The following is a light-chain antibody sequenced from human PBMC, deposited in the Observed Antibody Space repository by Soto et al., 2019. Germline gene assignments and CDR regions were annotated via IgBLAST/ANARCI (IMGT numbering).Light chain of an antibody. CDR3: QQSYSTPCT. CDR2: SAS. Sequence: DIQMTQSPSSLSASVGDRVTISCRASQSISTYLNWYQQKPGKAPKFLIYSASSLQSGVPSRFSGSGSGTDFTLTISSLQPADFATYYCQQSYSTPCTFGQGTKLEIK. V-gene: IGKV1-39*01. J-gene: IGKJ2*02. CDR1: QSISTY.